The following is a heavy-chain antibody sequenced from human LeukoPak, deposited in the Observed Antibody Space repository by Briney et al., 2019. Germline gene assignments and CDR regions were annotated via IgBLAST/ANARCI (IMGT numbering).Heavy chain of an antibody. V-gene: IGHV3-21*01. CDR2: ISSSSSYL. Sequence: PGGSLRLSCAASGFTFSSYSMNWVRQAPGKGLEWVSSISSSSSYLYYADSVKGRFTISRDNAKNSLYLQTNSLRAEDTAVYYCAREEGKWFGELFWGQGTLVTVSS. CDR1: GFTFSSYS. D-gene: IGHD3-10*01. CDR3: AREEGKWFGELF. J-gene: IGHJ4*02.